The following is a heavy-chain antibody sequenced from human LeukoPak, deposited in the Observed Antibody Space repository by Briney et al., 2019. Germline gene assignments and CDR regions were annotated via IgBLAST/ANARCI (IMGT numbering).Heavy chain of an antibody. V-gene: IGHV1-24*01. D-gene: IGHD3-10*01. CDR2: FDPEDGET. J-gene: IGHJ3*02. CDR1: GYTLTELS. Sequence: GASVKVSCKVSGYTLTELSMHWVRQAPGKGLEWMGGFDPEDGETIYAQKFQGRVTMTEDTSTDTAYMELSSLRSEDTAVYYCANRVGFGFLANAFDIWGQGTMVTVSS. CDR3: ANRVGFGFLANAFDI.